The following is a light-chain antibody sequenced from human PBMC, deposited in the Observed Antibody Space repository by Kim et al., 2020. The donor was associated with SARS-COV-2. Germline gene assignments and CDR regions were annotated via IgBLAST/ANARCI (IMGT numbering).Light chain of an antibody. CDR1: SLRRYY. Sequence: SSELTQDPAVFVALGQTVRITCQGDSLRRYYASWYQQKPGQAPVLVIYGKNNRPSGIPDRFSGSSSGNTASLTNTGAQAEDEGDYYCNARDSSGNHWVFGGGTQLTVL. CDR3: NARDSSGNHWV. CDR2: GKN. J-gene: IGLJ3*02. V-gene: IGLV3-19*01.